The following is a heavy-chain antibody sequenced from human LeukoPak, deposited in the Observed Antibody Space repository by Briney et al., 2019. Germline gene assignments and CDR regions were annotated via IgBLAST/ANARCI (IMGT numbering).Heavy chain of an antibody. D-gene: IGHD3-10*01. CDR2: ISGSGSNT. V-gene: IGHV3-23*01. Sequence: GGSLRLSCAASGLTFSSYAMSWVRQAPGKGLEWVSSISGSGSNTYYADSVKGRFTISRDNSKNTLYLQMNSLRAEDTAVYYCAKDQRWFGELLAYYFDYWGQGTLVTVSS. J-gene: IGHJ4*02. CDR3: AKDQRWFGELLAYYFDY. CDR1: GLTFSSYA.